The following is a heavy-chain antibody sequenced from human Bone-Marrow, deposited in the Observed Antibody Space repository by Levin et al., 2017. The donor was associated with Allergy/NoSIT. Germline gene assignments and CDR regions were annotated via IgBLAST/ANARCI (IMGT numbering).Heavy chain of an antibody. V-gene: IGHV4-59*08. CDR3: ARHDEIGAYQNGMDG. CDR2: IHYSGTT. D-gene: IGHD1-26*01. Sequence: SQTLSLTCTVSGGSVRGYYWSWMRPPPGKGLEWIGYIHYSGTTLSNPSLKSRVTVSVDTPTNKFSLRLSSVTAADTAVYYCARHDEIGAYQNGMDGWGQGTTVTVAS. CDR1: GGSVRGYY. J-gene: IGHJ6*02.